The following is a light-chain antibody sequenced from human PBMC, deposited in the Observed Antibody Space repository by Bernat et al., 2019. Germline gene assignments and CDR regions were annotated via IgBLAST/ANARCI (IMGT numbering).Light chain of an antibody. V-gene: IGKV1-39*01. CDR1: QDISTY. J-gene: IGKJ4*01. CDR3: QQSLTTPAQIT. Sequence: DIQLTQSPSSLSASVVDRVTITCRASQDISTYLNWYQQKPGKAPNLLIYTATNLPSGVPSRFSASGFGTDFTLTISSLQPEDYTTDYCQQSLTTPAQITFGGETNVEIK. CDR2: TAT.